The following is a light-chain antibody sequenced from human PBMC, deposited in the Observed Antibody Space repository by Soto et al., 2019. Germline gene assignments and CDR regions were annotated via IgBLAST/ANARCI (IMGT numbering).Light chain of an antibody. V-gene: IGLV1-47*01. CDR2: RNN. Sequence: VLTQPPSASGTPGQRVTISCSGSSSNIGSNYVYWYQQLPGTAPKLLIYRNNQRPSGVPDRFSGSKSGTSASLAISGLRSEDEADYYCAAWDDSLRVGVFGGGTKLTVL. CDR3: AAWDDSLRVGV. CDR1: SSNIGSNY. J-gene: IGLJ2*01.